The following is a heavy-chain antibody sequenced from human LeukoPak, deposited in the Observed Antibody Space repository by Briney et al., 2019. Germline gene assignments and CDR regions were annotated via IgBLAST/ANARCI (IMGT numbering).Heavy chain of an antibody. CDR3: AKDDGDILTGYYADY. D-gene: IGHD3-9*01. Sequence: GGSLRLSCAASGFTFSTYWMTWVRQAPGKGLEWVASIREDGSEKYYVDSVKGRFTISRDNSKNTLYLQMNSLRAEDTAVYYCAKDDGDILTGYYADYWGQGTLVTVSS. V-gene: IGHV3-7*03. J-gene: IGHJ4*02. CDR2: IREDGSEK. CDR1: GFTFSTYW.